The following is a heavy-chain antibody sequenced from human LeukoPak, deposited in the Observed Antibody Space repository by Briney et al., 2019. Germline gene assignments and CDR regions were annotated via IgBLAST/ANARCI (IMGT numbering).Heavy chain of an antibody. Sequence: GGSLRLSCAASGFTFSSYAMSWVRQAPGKGLEWVSAISGSGGSTYYADSVEGRFTISRDNSKNTLYLQMNSLRAEDTAVYYCAKFGNMITFGGVIVIPNDPYFDYWGQGTLVTVSS. CDR2: ISGSGGST. CDR1: GFTFSSYA. D-gene: IGHD3-16*02. CDR3: AKFGNMITFGGVIVIPNDPYFDY. J-gene: IGHJ4*02. V-gene: IGHV3-23*01.